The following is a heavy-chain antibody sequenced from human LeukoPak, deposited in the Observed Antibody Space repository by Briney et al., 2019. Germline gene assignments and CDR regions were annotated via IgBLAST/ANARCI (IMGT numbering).Heavy chain of an antibody. CDR1: GYTFTSYG. D-gene: IGHD3-9*01. V-gene: IGHV1-18*01. Sequence: VASVKVSCKASGYTFTSYGISWVRQAPGQGLEWMGWISAYNGNTNYAQKLQGRVTMTTDTSTSTAYMELRSLRSDDTAVYYCARVFDWVGSYGMDVWGQGTTVTVSS. J-gene: IGHJ6*02. CDR2: ISAYNGNT. CDR3: ARVFDWVGSYGMDV.